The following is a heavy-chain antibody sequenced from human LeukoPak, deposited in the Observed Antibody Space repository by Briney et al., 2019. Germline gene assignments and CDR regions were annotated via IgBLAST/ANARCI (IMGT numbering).Heavy chain of an antibody. V-gene: IGHV1-69*13. CDR2: IIPIFGTA. J-gene: IGHJ4*02. Sequence: ASLKVSFKASGGTFSSYAISWVRQAPGQGLEWMGGIIPIFGTANYAQKFQGRVTITADESTSTAYMELSSLRSEDTAVYYCARDRVFVGIAAAGPFFDYWGQGTLVTVSS. CDR3: ARDRVFVGIAAAGPFFDY. CDR1: GGTFSSYA. D-gene: IGHD6-13*01.